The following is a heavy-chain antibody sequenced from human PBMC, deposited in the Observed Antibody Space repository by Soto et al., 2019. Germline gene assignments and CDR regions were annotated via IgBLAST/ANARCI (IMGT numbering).Heavy chain of an antibody. CDR1: GYTFTSYY. J-gene: IGHJ6*02. V-gene: IGHV1-46*01. CDR2: INPSGGST. D-gene: IGHD4-17*01. Sequence: GASVKVSCKASGYTFTSYYMHWVRQAPGQGLEWMGIINPSGGSTSYAQKFQGRVTMTRDTSTSTVYMELSSLRSEDTAVYYCARAPYGDYGAYGMDVWGQGTTVTVSS. CDR3: ARAPYGDYGAYGMDV.